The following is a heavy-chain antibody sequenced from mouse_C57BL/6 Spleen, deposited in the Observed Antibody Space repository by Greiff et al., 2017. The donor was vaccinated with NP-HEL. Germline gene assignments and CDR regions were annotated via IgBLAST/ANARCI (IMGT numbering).Heavy chain of an antibody. CDR2: IYPGDGDT. V-gene: IGHV1-82*01. D-gene: IGHD1-1*01. Sequence: VQLQQSGPELVKPGASVKISCKASGYAFSSSWMNWVKQRPGKGLEWIGRIYPGDGDTNYNGKFKGKATLTADKSSSTAYMQLSSLTSEDSAVYFCAIVVHFDYWGQGTTLTVSS. J-gene: IGHJ2*01. CDR3: AIVVHFDY. CDR1: GYAFSSSW.